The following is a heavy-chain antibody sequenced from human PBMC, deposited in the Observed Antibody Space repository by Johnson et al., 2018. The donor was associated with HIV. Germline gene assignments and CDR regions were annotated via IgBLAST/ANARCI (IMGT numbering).Heavy chain of an antibody. CDR2: IKSKTDGGTT. Sequence: VQLVESGGGLVKPGGSLRLSCAASGFTFSNAWMSWVRQAPGKGLEWVGRIKSKTDGGTTDYAAPVKGRFTISRDDSKNTLYLKMNSLKTEDTAVYSCTTWSGYSGSYVVRMDAFDIWGQGTTITVSS. D-gene: IGHD1-26*01. CDR1: GFTFSNAW. J-gene: IGHJ3*02. CDR3: TTWSGYSGSYVVRMDAFDI. V-gene: IGHV3-15*01.